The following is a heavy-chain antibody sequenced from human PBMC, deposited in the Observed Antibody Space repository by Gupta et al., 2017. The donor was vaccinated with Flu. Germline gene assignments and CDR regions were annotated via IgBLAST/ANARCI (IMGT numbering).Heavy chain of an antibody. CDR2: IYYRGST. CDR3: ARGQQQLGP. J-gene: IGHJ5*02. V-gene: IGHV4-59*01. Sequence: VSGGSSSSYYWSWIRQPPGKGLEWIGYIYYRGSTNDNPSLKSRVTISGDTSKNQFSMKLSSVTAADTAVYDCARGQQQLGPWGQGTLVTVSS. CDR1: GGSSSSYY. D-gene: IGHD6-13*01.